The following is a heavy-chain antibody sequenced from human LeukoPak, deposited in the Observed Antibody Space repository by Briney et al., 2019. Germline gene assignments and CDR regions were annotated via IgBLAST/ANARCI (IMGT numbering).Heavy chain of an antibody. CDR1: GFTFSNHW. D-gene: IGHD4-17*01. CDR2: INPDGSEK. V-gene: IGHV3-7*01. J-gene: IGHJ4*02. CDR3: ARGHYGLDY. Sequence: GGSLRLSCAASGFTFSNHWMSWVRQAPGKGREWVASINPDGSEKYYVDSVKGRFTISRDNAKNSMYLQMNSLRAEDTAMYYCARGHYGLDYWGQGTLVTVSS.